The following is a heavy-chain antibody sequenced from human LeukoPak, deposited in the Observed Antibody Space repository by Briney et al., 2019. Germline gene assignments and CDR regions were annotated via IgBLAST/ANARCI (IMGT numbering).Heavy chain of an antibody. CDR2: IKQDGSEK. CDR3: ARDAATMVRGVTIPRGLDV. J-gene: IGHJ6*02. Sequence: GALRLSCAASGFTFSNYCMSWVRQAPGKGLEWVANIKQDGSEKYYVDSVKGRFTIYRDNAKNSLYLQMNSLRAEDTAVYYCARDAATMVRGVTIPRGLDVWGQGTTVTVSS. V-gene: IGHV3-7*04. D-gene: IGHD3-10*01. CDR1: GFTFSNYC.